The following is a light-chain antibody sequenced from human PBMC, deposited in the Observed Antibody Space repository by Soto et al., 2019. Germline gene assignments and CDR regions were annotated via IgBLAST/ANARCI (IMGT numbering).Light chain of an antibody. CDR2: KTS. CDR1: QSVTIW. Sequence: DIQMTQSPYTLSASLGDRVTITCRASQSVTIWLAWYQQKPGKAPKLLIYKTSSLESGVPSRFSGSGSGTEFTLTISSLQPDDFATYYCQQYNSWPRTFGQGTKVEIK. J-gene: IGKJ1*01. CDR3: QQYNSWPRT. V-gene: IGKV1-5*03.